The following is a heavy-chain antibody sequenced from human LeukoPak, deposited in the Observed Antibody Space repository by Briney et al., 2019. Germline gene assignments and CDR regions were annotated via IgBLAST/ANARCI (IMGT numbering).Heavy chain of an antibody. V-gene: IGHV5-51*01. D-gene: IGHD2-2*01. J-gene: IGHJ4*02. CDR3: ARLAGYCSSTSCSLTPFDY. CDR2: IYPGDSDT. CDR1: GYSFTSYW. Sequence: GESLKISCKGSGYSFTSYWIGWVRQMPGKGLEWMGIIYPGDSDTRYSPSFQGQVTISADKSISTAYLQWSSLKASDTAMYYCARLAGYCSSTSCSLTPFDYWGQGTLVTVSS.